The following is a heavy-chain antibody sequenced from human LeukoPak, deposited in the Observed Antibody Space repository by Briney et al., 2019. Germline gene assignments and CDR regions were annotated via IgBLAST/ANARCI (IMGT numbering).Heavy chain of an antibody. Sequence: GSLRLSCAVSGLAFGSEAMSWVRQSPARGLEWVASISPGGGTTYYADYVKGRFTISRDNSKNSLFVQMNSLRAEDTAVYYCAKVVGDFWSGYYTGYYYYMDVWGKGTTVTVSS. CDR1: GLAFGSEA. CDR3: AKVVGDFWSGYYTGYYYYMDV. D-gene: IGHD3-3*01. J-gene: IGHJ6*03. CDR2: ISPGGGTT. V-gene: IGHV3-23*01.